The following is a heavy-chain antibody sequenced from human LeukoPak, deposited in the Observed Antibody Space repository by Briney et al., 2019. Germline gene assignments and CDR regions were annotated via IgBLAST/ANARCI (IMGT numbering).Heavy chain of an antibody. CDR1: GYTFTSYA. Sequence: ASVKVSCKASGYTFTSYAMHWVRQAPGQRLEWMGWNNAGNGNTKYSQKFQGRVTITRDTSASTAYMELSSLRSEDTAVYYCARDSRYSSGWVYAFDIWGQGTMVTVSS. D-gene: IGHD6-19*01. J-gene: IGHJ3*02. CDR2: NNAGNGNT. CDR3: ARDSRYSSGWVYAFDI. V-gene: IGHV1-3*01.